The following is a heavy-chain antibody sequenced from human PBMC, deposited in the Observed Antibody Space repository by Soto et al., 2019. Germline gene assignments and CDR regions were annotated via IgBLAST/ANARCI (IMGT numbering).Heavy chain of an antibody. J-gene: IGHJ6*02. Sequence: QVQLVQSGAEVRKPGSSVTVSCKASGGTFSTYGITWVRQAPGQGLEWMGNIIPLIGTANYAQRFRGRVTITADESTTTAYMELTSLRSEDTAVYYCARVVMTTVSASFYHGLDVWGQGTTVTVSS. CDR3: ARVVMTTVSASFYHGLDV. V-gene: IGHV1-69*18. CDR1: GGTFSTYG. CDR2: IIPLIGTA. D-gene: IGHD4-17*01.